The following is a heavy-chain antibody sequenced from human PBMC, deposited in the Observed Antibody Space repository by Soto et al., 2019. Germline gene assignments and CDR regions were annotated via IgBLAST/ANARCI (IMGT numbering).Heavy chain of an antibody. J-gene: IGHJ4*02. CDR1: GYIFTSYY. D-gene: IGHD6-6*01. CDR2: INPSGGST. V-gene: IGHV1-46*01. CDR3: ARVRYSSSSLFDH. Sequence: ASVKVSCKASGYIFTSYYLHWVRQAPEQGLEWMGTINPSGGSTSYAQQFQVRVTMTRDTSTSTVYMELSSLRSEDTAVYYCARVRYSSSSLFDHWGQGTLVTVSS.